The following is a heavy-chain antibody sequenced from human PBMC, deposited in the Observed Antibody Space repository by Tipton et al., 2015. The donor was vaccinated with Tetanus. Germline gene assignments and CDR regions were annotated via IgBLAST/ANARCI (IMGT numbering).Heavy chain of an antibody. D-gene: IGHD3-22*01. V-gene: IGHV3-11*01. CDR3: ARARGHSRDFTPYYFDS. J-gene: IGHJ4*02. Sequence: SLRLSCAASGFSVSDSYMGWVRRAPGKGLEWVSFISSSGSTTDYADSVKGRFTLSRDNARNSLSLQMRSLRVEDTAVYYCARARGHSRDFTPYYFDSWGQGTVVSVAS. CDR2: ISSSGSTT. CDR1: GFSVSDSY.